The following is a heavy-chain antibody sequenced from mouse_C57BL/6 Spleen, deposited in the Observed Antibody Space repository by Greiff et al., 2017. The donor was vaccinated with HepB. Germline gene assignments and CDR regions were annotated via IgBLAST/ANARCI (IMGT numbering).Heavy chain of an antibody. V-gene: IGHV1-64*01. CDR1: GYTFTSYW. Sequence: VQLQQPGAELVKPGASVKLSCKASGYTFTSYWMHWVKQRPGQGLEWIGMIHPNSGSTNYNEKFKSKATLTVDKSSSTAYMQLSSLTSEDSAVYYCAREYDYDEYYAMDYWGQGTSVTVSS. CDR2: IHPNSGST. CDR3: AREYDYDEYYAMDY. J-gene: IGHJ4*01. D-gene: IGHD2-4*01.